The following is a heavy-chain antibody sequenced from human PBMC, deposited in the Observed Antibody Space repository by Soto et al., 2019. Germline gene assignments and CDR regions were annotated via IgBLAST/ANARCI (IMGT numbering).Heavy chain of an antibody. J-gene: IGHJ6*01. V-gene: IGHV1-18*01. D-gene: IGHD5-18*01. CDR2: ISGYNGNT. CDR1: GYTFSNYG. Sequence: APVKVSCKASGYTFSNYGISWVRQGPGQGLEWMGWISGYNGNTHYEEKVQDRIKMTTDTSTSTTYLELRSLRSDDTAVYFCAXDPGFGFGYSYAFAMDVWGQGTTVTVSS. CDR3: AXDPGFGFGYSYAFAMDV.